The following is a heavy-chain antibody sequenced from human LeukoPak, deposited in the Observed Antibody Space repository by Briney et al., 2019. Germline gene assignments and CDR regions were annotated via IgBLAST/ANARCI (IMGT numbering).Heavy chain of an antibody. D-gene: IGHD3-10*01. J-gene: IGHJ6*03. CDR3: ARDAQYYYGSGSYYYYMDV. V-gene: IGHV4-61*02. CDR2: IYTSGST. Sequence: PSETLSLTCTVSGGSISSGSYYWSWIRQPAGKGLEWIGRIYTSGSTNYYPSLKSRVTISVDTSKNQFSLRLSSVTAADTAVYYCARDAQYYYGSGSYYYYMDVWGKGTTVTVSS. CDR1: GGSISSGSYY.